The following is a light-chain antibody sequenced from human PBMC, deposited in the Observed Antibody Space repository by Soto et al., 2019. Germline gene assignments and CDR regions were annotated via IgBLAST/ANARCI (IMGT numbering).Light chain of an antibody. J-gene: IGKJ1*01. CDR1: QSVSRNY. Sequence: EIVLTQSPETLSLSPGERATLSCRATQSVSRNYLVWYQQKPGQAPRLLIYGASSRATGIPDRFGGSGSGTDFTLTISRPEPEDFAVYYCQQYGSSPWTFGQGTKVEVK. CDR3: QQYGSSPWT. CDR2: GAS. V-gene: IGKV3-20*01.